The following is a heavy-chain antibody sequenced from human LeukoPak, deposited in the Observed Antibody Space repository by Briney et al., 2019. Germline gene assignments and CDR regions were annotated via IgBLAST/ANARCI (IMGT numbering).Heavy chain of an antibody. CDR1: GGSISSSSYY. J-gene: IGHJ4*02. CDR2: IYYSGST. D-gene: IGHD3-10*01. CDR3: EKSSNGVHDY. Sequence: SETLSLTCTVSGGSISSSSYYWGWIRQPPGKGLEWIGSIYYSGSTYYDPSLKSRVTISVDTSKNHFSLKLSSVTAADTAVYYCEKSSNGVHDYWGQGTLVTVSS. V-gene: IGHV4-39*07.